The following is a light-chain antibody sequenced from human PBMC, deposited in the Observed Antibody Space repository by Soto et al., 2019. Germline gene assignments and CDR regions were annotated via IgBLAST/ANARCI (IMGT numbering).Light chain of an antibody. Sequence: QSVLTQPASVSGSPGQSITISCTGTSSDVGGYNYVSWYQQHPGKAPNLMIYDVSNRPSGVSNRFSGSKSGNTASLTISGLQAEDEADYYCSSYTSSSNWVFGGGTQLTVL. CDR3: SSYTSSSNWV. CDR1: SSDVGGYNY. V-gene: IGLV2-14*01. CDR2: DVS. J-gene: IGLJ3*02.